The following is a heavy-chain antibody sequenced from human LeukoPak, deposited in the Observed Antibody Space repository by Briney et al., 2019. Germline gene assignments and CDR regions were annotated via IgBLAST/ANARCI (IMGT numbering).Heavy chain of an antibody. V-gene: IGHV4-61*02. CDR3: ARDEPTVTPFYY. J-gene: IGHJ4*02. D-gene: IGHD4-11*01. Sequence: SETLSLTCTVSGGSISSGSYYWSWIRQPAGKGLEWIGRIYTSGSTNYNPSLKSRVTMSVDTSKNQFSLKLSSVTAADTAVYYCARDEPTVTPFYYWGQGTLVTVSS. CDR2: IYTSGST. CDR1: GGSISSGSYY.